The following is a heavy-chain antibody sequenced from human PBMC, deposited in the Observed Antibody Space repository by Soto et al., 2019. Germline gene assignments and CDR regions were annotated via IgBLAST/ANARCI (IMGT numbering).Heavy chain of an antibody. D-gene: IGHD1-26*01. CDR1: GVTFKDYG. CDR2: ISYDGKQT. Sequence: GGSLRLSCGAPGVTFKDYGMHWVRQAPGKGLEWVAVISYDGKQTYYADSVKGRFTTSKDKSKRTLFLQMNSLRVDDTAVYYCARDGWEYNCCFDLWGRGTLVTVSS. J-gene: IGHJ2*01. CDR3: ARDGWEYNCCFDL. V-gene: IGHV3-30*03.